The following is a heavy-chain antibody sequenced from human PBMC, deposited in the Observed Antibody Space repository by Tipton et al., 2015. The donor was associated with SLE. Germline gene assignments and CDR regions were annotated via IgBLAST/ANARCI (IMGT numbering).Heavy chain of an antibody. D-gene: IGHD6-6*01. CDR3: ARHGSSSHNRPVDY. V-gene: IGHV4-39*01. J-gene: IGHJ4*02. CDR1: GGSIGSSGYY. CDR2: IYYSGST. Sequence: TLSLTCTVSGGSIGSSGYYWGWIRQPPGKGLEWIGGIYYSGSTYYNPSLESRATISLDTSKNHFSLKLSSVIAADTAVYCCARHGSSSHNRPVDYWGQGTLVTVSS.